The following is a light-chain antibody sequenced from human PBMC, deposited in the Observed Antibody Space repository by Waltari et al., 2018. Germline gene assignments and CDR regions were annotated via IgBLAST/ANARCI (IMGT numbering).Light chain of an antibody. CDR3: QVWDDVTDSGV. CDR1: HLGSKS. CDR2: YDS. J-gene: IGLJ3*02. V-gene: IGLV3-21*04. Sequence: YVLTQPPSVSVDPGKTARLTCGGDHLGSKSVNWYQQKPGQAPVLVMFYDSDRPSEIPERFSGSNSGNTATLTISWVEAGDEADYHCQVWDDVTDSGVFGGGTKLTVL.